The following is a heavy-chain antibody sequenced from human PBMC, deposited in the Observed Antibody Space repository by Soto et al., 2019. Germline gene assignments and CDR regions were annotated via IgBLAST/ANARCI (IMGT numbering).Heavy chain of an antibody. D-gene: IGHD3-16*01. V-gene: IGHV4-39*01. CDR2: IYYSGST. CDR3: ALDFYDLAEGY. Sequence: SETLSLTCTVSGGSISSTSYYWGWIRQPPGKGLEWIGIIYYSGSTYYNPSLEGRVTISVDTSNNQFSLKLTSVTAVDTAVYYCALDFYDLAEGYWGQGALVTVSS. CDR1: GGSISSTSYY. J-gene: IGHJ4*02.